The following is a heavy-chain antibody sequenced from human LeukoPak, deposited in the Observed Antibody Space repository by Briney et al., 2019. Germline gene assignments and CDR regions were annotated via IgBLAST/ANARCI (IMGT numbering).Heavy chain of an antibody. V-gene: IGHV3-9*01. D-gene: IGHD3-10*01. CDR1: GFTFDDYA. Sequence: PGGSLRLSCAASGFTFDDYAMHWVRQAPGKGLEWVSGISWNSGSIGYADSVKGRFTISRDNAKNSLYLQMNSLRAEDTALYYCAKGGTILRFGELLDYWGQGTLVTVSS. CDR3: AKGGTILRFGELLDY. CDR2: ISWNSGSI. J-gene: IGHJ4*02.